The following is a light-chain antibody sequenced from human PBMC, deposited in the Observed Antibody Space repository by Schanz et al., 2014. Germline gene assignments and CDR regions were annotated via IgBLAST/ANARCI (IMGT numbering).Light chain of an antibody. CDR2: EDT. V-gene: IGLV2-8*01. Sequence: QSALTQPPSASGSPGQSVTISCTGTSSDVGGYKYVSRYQQHPGQVPKLIIYEDTKRPSGVPGRVSGSKSGNTASLTVSGLQAEDEADYYCSSHASNNPRVVFGGGTKLTVL. CDR1: SSDVGGYKY. J-gene: IGLJ2*01. CDR3: SSHASNNPRVV.